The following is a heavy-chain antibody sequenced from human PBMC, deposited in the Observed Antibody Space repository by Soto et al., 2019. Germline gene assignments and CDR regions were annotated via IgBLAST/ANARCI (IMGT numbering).Heavy chain of an antibody. J-gene: IGHJ6*02. CDR1: GFTFSSSG. CDR2: ISYDGSNK. Sequence: QVQLVESGGGVVQPGRSLRLSCAASGFTFSSSGMHWVRQAPGKGLEWVAVISYDGSNKYYADSVKGRFTISRDNSKNTLYLQMNSLRAEDTAVYYCAKDLLRPGRAYGMDVWGQGTTVTVSS. V-gene: IGHV3-30*18. CDR3: AKDLLRPGRAYGMDV.